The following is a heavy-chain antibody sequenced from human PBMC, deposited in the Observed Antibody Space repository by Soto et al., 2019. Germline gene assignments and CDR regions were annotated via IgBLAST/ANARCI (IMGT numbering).Heavy chain of an antibody. V-gene: IGHV3-23*01. CDR2: VSIGGST. J-gene: IGHJ4*02. D-gene: IGHD2-15*01. CDR3: AKRRGAGGHFDY. CDR1: GFTFGSYA. Sequence: GGSLRLSCAASGFTFGSYAMGWVRQGPGKGLEWVAVVSIGGSTHYADSVRGRFTISRDNSKNTLSLQMNSLTAEDTAVYFCAKRRGAGGHFDYWGQGALVTVSS.